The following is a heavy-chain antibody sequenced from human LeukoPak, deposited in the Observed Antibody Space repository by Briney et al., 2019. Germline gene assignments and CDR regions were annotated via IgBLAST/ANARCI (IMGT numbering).Heavy chain of an antibody. CDR3: ASLDVDTAMGSWFDP. V-gene: IGHV4-31*03. D-gene: IGHD5-18*01. J-gene: IGHJ5*02. Sequence: SETLSLTCTVSGGSISSGGYYWSWIRQHPGKGLEWIGYIYYSGSTYYNPSLKSRVTISVDTSKNQFSLKLSSVTAADMAVYYCASLDVDTAMGSWFDPWGQGTLVTVSS. CDR2: IYYSGST. CDR1: GGSISSGGYY.